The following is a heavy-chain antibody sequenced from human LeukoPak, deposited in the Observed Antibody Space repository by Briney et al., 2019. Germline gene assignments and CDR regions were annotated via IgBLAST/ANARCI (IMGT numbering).Heavy chain of an antibody. V-gene: IGHV1-2*02. D-gene: IGHD3-10*01. J-gene: IGHJ3*02. Sequence: ASVKGSCKASGYTFTGYYMHWVRQAPAQGLEWMGWINPNSGGTNYEQNFQGRVPMTRDKSISTAYMELSRLRSDDTAVYYCARGAYGSGWEASDIWGQGTMVTVSS. CDR1: GYTFTGYY. CDR3: ARGAYGSGWEASDI. CDR2: INPNSGGT.